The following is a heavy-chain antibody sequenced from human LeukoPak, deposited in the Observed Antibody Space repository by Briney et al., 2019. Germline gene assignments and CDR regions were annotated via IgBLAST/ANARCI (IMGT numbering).Heavy chain of an antibody. CDR3: ARGTTMVRALDY. V-gene: IGHV4-59*01. Sequence: SETLSLTCTVSGGSISSYYWSWIRQPPGKGLEWIGYIYYSGSTNYNPSLKSRVTISVDTSKNQFSLKLSSVTAADTAVYYCARGTTMVRALDYWGQGTLVTVSS. J-gene: IGHJ4*02. CDR1: GGSISSYY. D-gene: IGHD3-10*01. CDR2: IYYSGST.